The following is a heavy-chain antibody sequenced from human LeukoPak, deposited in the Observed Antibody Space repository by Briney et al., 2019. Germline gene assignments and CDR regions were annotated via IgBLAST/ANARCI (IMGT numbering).Heavy chain of an antibody. Sequence: PSETLSLTCAVYGGSFSGYYWSWIRQPPGKGLEWIGEINHSGSTNYNPSLKSRVTISVDTSKNQFTLKLSSVTAADTAVYYCARWCCGGDCYIFDYWGQGTLVTVSS. CDR3: ARWCCGGDCYIFDY. J-gene: IGHJ4*02. V-gene: IGHV4-34*01. D-gene: IGHD2-21*01. CDR1: GGSFSGYY. CDR2: INHSGST.